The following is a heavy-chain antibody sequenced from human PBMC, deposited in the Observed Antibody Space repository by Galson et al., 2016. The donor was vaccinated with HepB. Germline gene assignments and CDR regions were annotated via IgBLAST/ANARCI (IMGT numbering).Heavy chain of an antibody. D-gene: IGHD2-21*02. CDR1: GFNLRVYG. CDR3: TTGPGHIEVLTASEEYFQH. Sequence: SLRLSCAASGFNLRVYGIHWVRQAPGKGLEWLAVIWLDGSSKHYADSVKGRFTISRDNSKNMVYLQTTSLRAEDTAVYYCTTGPGHIEVLTASEEYFQHWGQGTVVTVSS. V-gene: IGHV3-33*01. J-gene: IGHJ1*01. CDR2: IWLDGSSK.